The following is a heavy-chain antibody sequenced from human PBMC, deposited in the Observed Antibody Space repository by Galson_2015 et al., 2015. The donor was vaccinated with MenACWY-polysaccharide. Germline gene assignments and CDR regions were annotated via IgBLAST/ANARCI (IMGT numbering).Heavy chain of an antibody. V-gene: IGHV4-61*02. Sequence: LSLTCSVSGASIGRGNYYWSWIRQTAGRGLEWIGRIHTSGKTSYNPSLNGRVTISLDTSRNQFSLRLSSVTAADTAVYYCARDTVGATCDVWGRGTLVTVSS. CDR1: GASIGRGNYY. CDR2: IHTSGKT. J-gene: IGHJ2*01. D-gene: IGHD1-26*01. CDR3: ARDTVGATCDV.